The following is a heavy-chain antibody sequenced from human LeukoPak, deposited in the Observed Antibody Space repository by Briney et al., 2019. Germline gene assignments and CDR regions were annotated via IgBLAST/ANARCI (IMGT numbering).Heavy chain of an antibody. CDR1: GYTFISSG. CDR2: ISANKGDT. V-gene: IGHV1-18*01. CDR3: ARADIIVVAGATPVGSAFEY. Sequence: ASVKVSCKTSGYTFISSGISWLRQAPGQGIEWMGWISANKGDTEYAQKFQGRLTVTRDTSTSTAYMELKRLKSDDTAVYYCARADIIVVAGATPVGSAFEYWGQGTLITVS. J-gene: IGHJ4*02. D-gene: IGHD2-15*01.